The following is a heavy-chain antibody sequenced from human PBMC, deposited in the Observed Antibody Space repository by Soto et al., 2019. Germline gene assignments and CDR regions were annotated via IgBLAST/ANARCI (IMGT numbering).Heavy chain of an antibody. Sequence: GEPLKISGKGSGYSFTSYWLGWVRQMPGKGLERMGIIYPGDSDTRYSPSFQGQVTISADKSIPTTYLQWSSLKASDTAIYYCARLFDTSGWYDYWGQGTLVTVSS. CDR2: IYPGDSDT. J-gene: IGHJ4*02. V-gene: IGHV5-51*01. CDR3: ARLFDTSGWYDY. CDR1: GYSFTSYW. D-gene: IGHD6-19*01.